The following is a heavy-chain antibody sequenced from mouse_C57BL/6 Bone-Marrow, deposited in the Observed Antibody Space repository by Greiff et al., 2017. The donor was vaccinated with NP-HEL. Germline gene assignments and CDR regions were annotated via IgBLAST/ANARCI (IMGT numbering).Heavy chain of an antibody. V-gene: IGHV3-6*01. CDR2: ISYDGSN. CDR1: GYSITSGYY. Sequence: EVQLVESGPGLVKPSQSLSLTCSVTGYSITSGYYWNWIRQFPGNKLEWMGYISYDGSNNYNPSLKNRISLTRDTSKNQFFLKLNSVTTEDTATYYCAREGLLFFAYWGQGTLVTVSA. CDR3: AREGLLFFAY. D-gene: IGHD2-10*01. J-gene: IGHJ3*01.